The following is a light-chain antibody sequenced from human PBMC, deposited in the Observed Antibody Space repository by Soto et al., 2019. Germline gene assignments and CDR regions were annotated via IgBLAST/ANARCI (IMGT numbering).Light chain of an antibody. Sequence: DIKMTQSPSSLSASVGDRVTITCRASQGISNYLAWYQQKPGKVPKLLIYAASTLQSGVPSRFSGSGSRTDFTLTISSLQAEDVATYYCQKYNSAPHTFGQGTKLEIK. J-gene: IGKJ2*01. V-gene: IGKV1-27*01. CDR2: AAS. CDR3: QKYNSAPHT. CDR1: QGISNY.